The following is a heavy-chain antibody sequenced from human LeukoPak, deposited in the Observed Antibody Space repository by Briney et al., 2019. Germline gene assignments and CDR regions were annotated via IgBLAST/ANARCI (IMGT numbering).Heavy chain of an antibody. Sequence: SETLSLTCTVSGGSISSYYWSWIRQPPGKGLEWIGYIYYSGSTNYKSSLKSRVTISVDTSKNQFSLKLRFVSAADTAVYYCARVEEGYGSGRRENYYYYYMDVWGKGTTVTISS. CDR2: IYYSGST. J-gene: IGHJ6*03. CDR1: GGSISSYY. D-gene: IGHD3-10*01. V-gene: IGHV4-59*01. CDR3: ARVEEGYGSGRRENYYYYYMDV.